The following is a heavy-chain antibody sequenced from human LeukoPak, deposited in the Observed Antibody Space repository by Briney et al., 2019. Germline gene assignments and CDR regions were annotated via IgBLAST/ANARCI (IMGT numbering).Heavy chain of an antibody. J-gene: IGHJ3*02. CDR2: INSDGSST. V-gene: IGHV3-74*01. Sequence: PGGSLRLSCAASGFTFSSYWMHWVRQAPGKGLVWVSRINSDGSSTSYADSVKGRFTISRDNAKNSLCLQMNSLRAEDTSVYYCARVTGSNRAFDIWGQGTMVTVSS. D-gene: IGHD3-10*01. CDR1: GFTFSSYW. CDR3: ARVTGSNRAFDI.